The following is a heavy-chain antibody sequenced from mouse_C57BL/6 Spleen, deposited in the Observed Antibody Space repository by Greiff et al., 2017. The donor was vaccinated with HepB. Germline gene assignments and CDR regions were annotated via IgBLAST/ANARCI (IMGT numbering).Heavy chain of an antibody. CDR3: AGYTHHGFCREYFDV. Sequence: DVMLVESGGGLVQPGGSLSLSCAASGFTFTDYYMSWVRQPPGKALEWLGFIRNKANGYTTEYSASVKGRFTLSRDNSQSILYLQMNALRAEDRATSYCAGYTHHGFCREYFDVWGTGTTVTVSS. V-gene: IGHV7-3*01. CDR2: IRNKANGYTT. CDR1: GFTFTDYY. D-gene: IGHD6-1*01. J-gene: IGHJ1*03.